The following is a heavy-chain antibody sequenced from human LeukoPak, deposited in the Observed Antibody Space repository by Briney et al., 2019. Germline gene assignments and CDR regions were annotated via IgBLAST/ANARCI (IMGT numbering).Heavy chain of an antibody. J-gene: IGHJ4*02. CDR1: GCSFSGYY. V-gene: IGHV4-34*01. CDR2: INHSGST. D-gene: IGHD3-22*01. CDR3: ARQYYYDSSGYSFDY. Sequence: SETLSLTCAVYGCSFSGYYWSWIRQPPGKGLEWIGEINHSGSTNYNPSLERRVTISVDTSKYQFSLKLSSVIAADTAVYYCARQYYYDSSGYSFDYWGQGTLVTVSS.